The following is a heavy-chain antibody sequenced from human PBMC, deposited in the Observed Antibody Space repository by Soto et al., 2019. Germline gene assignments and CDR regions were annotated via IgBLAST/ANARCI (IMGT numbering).Heavy chain of an antibody. CDR3: TSWQQLGDYYYGMDV. J-gene: IGHJ6*02. D-gene: IGHD6-13*01. CDR1: GFTFSGSA. V-gene: IGHV3-73*01. Sequence: EVQLVESGGGLVQPGGSLKLSCAASGFTFSGSAMHWVRQASGKGLEWVGRIRSKANSYATAYAASVKGRFTISRDDSKNTADLQMNSLKTEDTAVYYCTSWQQLGDYYYGMDVWGQGTTVTVSS. CDR2: IRSKANSYAT.